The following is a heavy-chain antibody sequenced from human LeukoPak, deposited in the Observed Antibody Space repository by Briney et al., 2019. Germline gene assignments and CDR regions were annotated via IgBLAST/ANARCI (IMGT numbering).Heavy chain of an antibody. CDR2: IYTSGST. CDR3: ARYPAMNYYYYMDV. CDR1: GGSISSYY. Sequence: SETLSLTCTVSGGSISSYYWSWIRQPAGKGLEWIGRIYTSGSTNYNPSLKSRVTISVDTSKNQFSLKLSSVTAADTAVYYCARYPAMNYYYYMDVWGKGTTVTVSS. V-gene: IGHV4-4*07. J-gene: IGHJ6*03.